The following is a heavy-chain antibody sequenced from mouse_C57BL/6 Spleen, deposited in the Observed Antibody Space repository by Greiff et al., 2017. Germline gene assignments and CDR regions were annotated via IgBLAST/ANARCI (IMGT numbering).Heavy chain of an antibody. J-gene: IGHJ4*01. V-gene: IGHV7-3*01. CDR1: GFTFTDYY. CDR3: ARYPPHYYGSSYGRYYAMDY. D-gene: IGHD1-1*01. Sequence: EVQGVESGGGLVQPGGSLSLSCAASGFTFTDYYMSWVRQPPGKALEWLGFIRNKANGYTTEYSASVKGRFTISRDNSQSILYLQMNALRAEDSATYYCARYPPHYYGSSYGRYYAMDYWGQGTSVTVSS. CDR2: IRNKANGYTT.